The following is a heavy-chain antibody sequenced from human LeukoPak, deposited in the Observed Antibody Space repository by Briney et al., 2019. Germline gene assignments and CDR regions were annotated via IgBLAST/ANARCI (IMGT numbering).Heavy chain of an antibody. J-gene: IGHJ5*02. CDR2: INWNGGST. D-gene: IGHD3-22*01. Sequence: PGGSLRLSCAASGFTFSSYEMNWVRQAPGKGLEWVSGINWNGGSTGYADSVKGRFTISRDNAKNSLYLQMNSLRAEDTAVYYCARGLSSSGWLLDRWGQGIVVTVSS. CDR3: ARGLSSSGWLLDR. CDR1: GFTFSSYE. V-gene: IGHV3-20*04.